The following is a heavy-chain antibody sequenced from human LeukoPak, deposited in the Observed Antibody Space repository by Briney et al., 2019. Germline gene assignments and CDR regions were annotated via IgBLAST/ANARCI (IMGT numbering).Heavy chain of an antibody. CDR1: GGSITTTNW. D-gene: IGHD1-26*01. Sequence: SGTLSLTCAVSGGSITTTNWWSWVRQPPGRGLGGIGEVHLSGATNYNPSLESRVSMSIDKSKNHLSLEVTSVTAADTAIYYCTRESGAFSPFGFWSQGTLLTVSS. CDR3: TRESGAFSPFGF. V-gene: IGHV4-4*02. J-gene: IGHJ4*02. CDR2: VHLSGAT.